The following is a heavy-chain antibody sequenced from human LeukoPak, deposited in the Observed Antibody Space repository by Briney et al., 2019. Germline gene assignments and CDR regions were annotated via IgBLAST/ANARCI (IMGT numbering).Heavy chain of an antibody. CDR2: IYTSGST. V-gene: IGHV4-4*09. J-gene: IGHJ5*02. D-gene: IGHD5-12*01. CDR3: AGRGNSGYDWLHWFDP. Sequence: PSETLSLTCTVSGGSISSYYWSWIRQPPGKGLEWIGYIYTSGSTNYNPSLKSRFTISVDTSKNQFSLKRSSVTAADTAVYYCAGRGNSGYDWLHWFDPWGQGTLVTVSS. CDR1: GGSISSYY.